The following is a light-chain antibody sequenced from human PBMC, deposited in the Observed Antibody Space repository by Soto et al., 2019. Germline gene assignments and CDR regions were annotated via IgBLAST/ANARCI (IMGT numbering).Light chain of an antibody. CDR3: QQYRNWPRT. J-gene: IGKJ1*01. CDR1: QSVSSN. V-gene: IGKV3-15*01. Sequence: ELVMTQSPTTLSVSPGERAILSCRASQSVSSNLAWYQQKPGQAPRLLVYGASTKATDMPGRFSGRGSGTEFTLTINNLQSEDFAVYYCQQYRNWPRTFGQGTKVDIK. CDR2: GAS.